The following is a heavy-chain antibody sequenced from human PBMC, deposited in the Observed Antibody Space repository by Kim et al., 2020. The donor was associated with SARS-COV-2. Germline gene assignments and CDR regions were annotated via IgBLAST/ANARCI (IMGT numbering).Heavy chain of an antibody. CDR1: GGSFSGYY. V-gene: IGHV4-34*01. Sequence: SETLSLTCAVYGGSFSGYYWSWIRQPPGKGLEWIGEINHSGSTNYNPSLKSRVTISVDTSKNQFSLKLSSVTAADTAVYYCAREWFGDSSIYYGMDVWGQGTTVTVSS. D-gene: IGHD3-10*01. CDR3: AREWFGDSSIYYGMDV. J-gene: IGHJ6*02. CDR2: INHSGST.